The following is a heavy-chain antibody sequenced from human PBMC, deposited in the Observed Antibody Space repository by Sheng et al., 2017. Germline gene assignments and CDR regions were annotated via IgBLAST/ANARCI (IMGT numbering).Heavy chain of an antibody. CDR3: ARAPGRYYGSGSLYYYYYMDV. V-gene: IGHV1-69*13. CDR1: GGTFSSYA. Sequence: QVQLVQSGAEVKKPGSSVKVSCKASGGTFSSYAISWVRQAPGQGLEWMGGIIPIFGTANYAQKFQGRVTITADESTSTAYMELSSLRSEDTAVYYCARAPGRYYGSGSLYYYYYMDVWGQGTTVTVSS. J-gene: IGHJ6*03. CDR2: IIPIFGTA. D-gene: IGHD3-10*01.